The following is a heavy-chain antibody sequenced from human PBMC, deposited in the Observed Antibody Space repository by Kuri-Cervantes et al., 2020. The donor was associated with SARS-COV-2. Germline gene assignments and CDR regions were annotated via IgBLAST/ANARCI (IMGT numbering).Heavy chain of an antibody. D-gene: IGHD3-22*01. V-gene: IGHV4-61*02. CDR1: GGSISSGSYY. CDR3: ARDLAYDSSGYAFDY. CDR2: IYTSGST. Sequence: LRLSCTVSGGSISSGSYYWSWIRQPAGKGLEWIGRIYTSGSTNYNPSLKSRVTISVDTSKNQFSLKLSSVTAADTAVYYCARDLAYDSSGYAFDYWGQGTLVTVSS. J-gene: IGHJ4*02.